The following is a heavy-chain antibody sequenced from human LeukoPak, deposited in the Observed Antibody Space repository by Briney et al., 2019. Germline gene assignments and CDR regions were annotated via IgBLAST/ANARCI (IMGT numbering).Heavy chain of an antibody. CDR1: GGSFSGYY. D-gene: IGHD3-10*01. CDR2: INHSGST. CDR3: ARDRLSGGPSSKYGFDF. Sequence: PSETLSLTCAVYGGSFSGYYWSWIRQPPGKGLEWIGEINHSGSTNYNPSLKSRVTISVDTSKNHFSLKLSSVTAADTAVYYCARDRLSGGPSSKYGFDFWGQGSLVTVSS. V-gene: IGHV4-34*01. J-gene: IGHJ4*02.